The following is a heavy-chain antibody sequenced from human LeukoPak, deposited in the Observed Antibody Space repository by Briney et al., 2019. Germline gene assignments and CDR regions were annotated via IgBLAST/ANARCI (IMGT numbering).Heavy chain of an antibody. CDR3: AKNSGSSELNWFDP. Sequence: GRSLRLSCAASGFTFSSYGMHWVRQAPGKGLEWVAVISYDGSNKYYADSVKGRFTISRDNSKNTLYLQMNSLRAEDTAVYYCAKNSGSSELNWFDPWGQGTLVTVSS. CDR1: GFTFSSYG. V-gene: IGHV3-30*18. CDR2: ISYDGSNK. J-gene: IGHJ5*02. D-gene: IGHD1-26*01.